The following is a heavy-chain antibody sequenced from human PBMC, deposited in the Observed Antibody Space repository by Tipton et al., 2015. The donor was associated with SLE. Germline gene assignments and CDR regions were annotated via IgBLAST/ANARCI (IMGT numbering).Heavy chain of an antibody. CDR3: ASPRDSSSPYDAFDI. D-gene: IGHD6-6*01. CDR1: GYSISSGYY. J-gene: IGHJ3*02. Sequence: TLSLTCAVSGYSISSGYYWGWIRQPPGKGLEWIGSIYHSGSTYYNPSLKSRVTISVDTSKNQFSLKLSSVTAADTAVYYCASPRDSSSPYDAFDIWGQGTMVTVSS. V-gene: IGHV4-38-2*01. CDR2: IYHSGST.